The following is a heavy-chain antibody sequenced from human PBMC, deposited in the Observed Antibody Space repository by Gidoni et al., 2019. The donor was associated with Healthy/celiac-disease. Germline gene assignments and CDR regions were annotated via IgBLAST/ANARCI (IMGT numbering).Heavy chain of an antibody. Sequence: QLQLQESGPGLVNPSAPLSLPCPVSGASITRSSYYWGWIRQPPGKGLEWIGSIYYSGSTYYNPSLKSRVTISVDTSKNQFSLKLSSVTAADTAVYYCARGVLMVYAVSWFDPWGQGTLVTVSS. V-gene: IGHV4-39*01. CDR2: IYYSGST. CDR1: GASITRSSYY. D-gene: IGHD2-8*01. CDR3: ARGVLMVYAVSWFDP. J-gene: IGHJ5*02.